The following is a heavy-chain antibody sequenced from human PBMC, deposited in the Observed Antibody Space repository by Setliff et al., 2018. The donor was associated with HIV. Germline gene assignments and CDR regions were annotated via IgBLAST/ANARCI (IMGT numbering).Heavy chain of an antibody. D-gene: IGHD3-10*01. J-gene: IGHJ4*02. CDR1: GVSVNNDDDY. Sequence: PSETLSLTCAVSGVSVNNDDDYWGWIRQPPGKGLEWIAIIHQSGTAHKRPSLKSRVTILGDTSKNQFSLKLSSVTAADTAVYYCARRAGSDYFTRFDYWGQGTLVTVSS. CDR2: IHQSGTA. CDR3: ARRAGSDYFTRFDY. V-gene: IGHV4-39*07.